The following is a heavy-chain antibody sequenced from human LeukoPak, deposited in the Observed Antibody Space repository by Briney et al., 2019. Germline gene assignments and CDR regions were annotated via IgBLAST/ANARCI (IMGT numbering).Heavy chain of an antibody. D-gene: IGHD2-2*01. CDR1: GFTFSIYS. CDR3: AGGPSRTSTSCYTTGLFDY. CDR2: ISSSSNST. J-gene: IGHJ4*02. V-gene: IGHV3-21*01. Sequence: GGSLRLSCTASGFTFSIYSMSWVRQAPGKGLEWVSSISSSSNSTYYADSVKGQFTISRDNAKNSLYLQMNSLRAGDTAVYYCAGGPSRTSTSCYTTGLFDYWGQGTLVTVSS.